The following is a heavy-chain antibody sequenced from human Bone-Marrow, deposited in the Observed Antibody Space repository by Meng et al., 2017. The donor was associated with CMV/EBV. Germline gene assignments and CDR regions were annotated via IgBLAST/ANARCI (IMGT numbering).Heavy chain of an antibody. CDR2: IWYDGSNK. Sequence: GGSLRLSCAASGFTFSSYGMHWVRQAPGKGLEWVAVIWYDGSNKYYADSVKGRFTISRDNSKDSLYLQMNSLRAEDTAFYYCAKDIDGYMSFDYWGQGTLVTVSS. CDR3: AKDIDGYMSFDY. CDR1: GFTFSSYG. D-gene: IGHD5-24*01. J-gene: IGHJ4*02. V-gene: IGHV3-33*03.